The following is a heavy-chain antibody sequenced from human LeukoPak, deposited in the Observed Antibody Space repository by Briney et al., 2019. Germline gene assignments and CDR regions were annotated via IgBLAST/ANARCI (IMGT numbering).Heavy chain of an antibody. Sequence: GGSLRLSCAASGFTFSDYYMSWIRQAPGKGLEWVSYISSSGSTIYYADSVKGRFTISRDNAKNSLYLQMNSLRAEDTAVYYCARDMGQLRYFDWWLGTPDYWGQGTLVTVSS. D-gene: IGHD3-9*01. CDR3: ARDMGQLRYFDWWLGTPDY. CDR1: GFTFSDYY. V-gene: IGHV3-11*04. J-gene: IGHJ4*02. CDR2: ISSSGSTI.